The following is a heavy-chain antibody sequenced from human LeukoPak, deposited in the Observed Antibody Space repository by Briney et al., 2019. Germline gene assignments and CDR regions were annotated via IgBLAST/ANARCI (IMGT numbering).Heavy chain of an antibody. Sequence: GRSLRLSCAASGFTFSSYDMHWVRQATGKGLEWVSVIGTSGDTYYAGSVKGRFTISRENAKNSLYLQMNSLTAGDTAVYFCSRVGSSGWPNYFDSWGQGTLVTVSS. CDR3: SRVGSSGWPNYFDS. CDR1: GFTFSSYD. CDR2: IGTSGDT. D-gene: IGHD6-19*01. J-gene: IGHJ4*02. V-gene: IGHV3-13*04.